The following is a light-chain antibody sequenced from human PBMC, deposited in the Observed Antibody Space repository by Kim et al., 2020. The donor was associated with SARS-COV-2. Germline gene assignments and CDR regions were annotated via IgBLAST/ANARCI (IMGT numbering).Light chain of an antibody. CDR3: QQSFIPPYT. CDR2: GAS. Sequence: AAVGDRVTITGRSSQDIRNDLGWYQQSPGRAPKRLIYGASSLQSGVPSRFSGSGSGTGFTLTITSLQLEDLGTYYCQQSFIPPYTFGQGTKVDIK. V-gene: IGKV1-39*01. CDR1: QDIRND. J-gene: IGKJ2*01.